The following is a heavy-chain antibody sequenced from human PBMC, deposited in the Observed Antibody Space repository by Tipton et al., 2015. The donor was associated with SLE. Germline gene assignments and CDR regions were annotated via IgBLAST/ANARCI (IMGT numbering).Heavy chain of an antibody. D-gene: IGHD1-26*01. J-gene: IGHJ4*02. Sequence: TLSLTCAVYGGSFSGYYWIWIRQPPGRGLEWIGEISHSGSTDYNPSLKSRVTISVDTSKNQFSLKLTSMTAADTAVYSCARVGGSYNFDYWGQGALVTVSS. CDR3: ARVGGSYNFDY. CDR1: GGSFSGYY. V-gene: IGHV4-34*01. CDR2: ISHSGST.